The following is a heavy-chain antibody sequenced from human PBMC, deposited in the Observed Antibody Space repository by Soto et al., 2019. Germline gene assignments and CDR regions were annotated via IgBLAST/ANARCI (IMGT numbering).Heavy chain of an antibody. CDR1: GYTFTSYY. CDR3: ARVPPDYYYYGMDV. Sequence: ASVKVSCKASGYTFTSYYMHWVLQAPGQGLEWMGWINPNSGGTNYAQKFQGRVTMTRDTSISTAYMELSRLRSDDTAVYYCARVPPDYYYYGMDVWGQGTTVTVSS. J-gene: IGHJ6*02. V-gene: IGHV1-2*02. CDR2: INPNSGGT.